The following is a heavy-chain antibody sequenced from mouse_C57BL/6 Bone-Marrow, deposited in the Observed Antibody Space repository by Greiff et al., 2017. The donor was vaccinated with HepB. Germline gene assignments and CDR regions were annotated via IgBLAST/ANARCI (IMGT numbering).Heavy chain of an antibody. CDR1: GISITTGNYR. D-gene: IGHD1-1*01. J-gene: IGHJ4*01. Sequence: EVKLQESGPGLVKPSQTVFLTCTVTGISITTGNYRWSWIRQFPGNKLEWIGYIYYSGTITYNPSLTSRTTITRDTPKNQFFLEMNSLTAEDTATYYCARVASPYYAMDYWGQGTSVTVSS. V-gene: IGHV3-5*01. CDR2: IYYSGTI. CDR3: ARVASPYYAMDY.